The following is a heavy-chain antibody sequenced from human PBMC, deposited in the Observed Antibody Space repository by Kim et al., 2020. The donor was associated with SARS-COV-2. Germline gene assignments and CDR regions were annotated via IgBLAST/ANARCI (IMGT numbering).Heavy chain of an antibody. Sequence: SVKGRFTITRDNAKNSLYLQMNSLRAEDTAVYYCGRDTNRGTYYDYGMDVWGQGTTVTVSS. CDR3: GRDTNRGTYYDYGMDV. D-gene: IGHD1-1*01. V-gene: IGHV3-11*06. J-gene: IGHJ6*02.